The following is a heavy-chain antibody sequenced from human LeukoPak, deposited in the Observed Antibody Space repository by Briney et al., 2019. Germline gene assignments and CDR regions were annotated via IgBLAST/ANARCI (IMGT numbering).Heavy chain of an antibody. D-gene: IGHD3-16*01. CDR1: GGSISTYY. J-gene: IGHJ4*02. Sequence: SETLSLTCTVSGGSISTYYWSWIRQPAGKGLEFIGLFYNSGSTNCNPSLKSRVTMSVDTSKNQFSLKLSSVTAADTAVYYCARVGDYALKDWGQGTLVTVSS. CDR3: ARVGDYALKD. V-gene: IGHV4-4*07. CDR2: FYNSGST.